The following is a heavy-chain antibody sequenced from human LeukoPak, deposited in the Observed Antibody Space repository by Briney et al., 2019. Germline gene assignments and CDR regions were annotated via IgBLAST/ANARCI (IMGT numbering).Heavy chain of an antibody. J-gene: IGHJ4*02. V-gene: IGHV1-18*01. CDR2: ISAYNGNT. CDR1: GYTFTSYG. D-gene: IGHD3-9*01. CDR3: ARAPREDYDILTGYYYAGSFDY. Sequence: ASVKVSCKASGYTFTSYGISWVRQAPGQGLEWMGWISAYNGNTNYAQKLQGRVTMTTDTSTSTAYMELRSLRSDDTAVYYCARAPREDYDILTGYYYAGSFDYWGQGTLVTVSS.